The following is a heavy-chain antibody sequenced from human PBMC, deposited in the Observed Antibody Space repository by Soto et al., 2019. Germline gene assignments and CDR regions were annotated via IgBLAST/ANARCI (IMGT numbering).Heavy chain of an antibody. D-gene: IGHD3-22*01. CDR3: TREGYYYDSSGYYYCEDAFYX. J-gene: IGHJ3*01. Sequence: RLCCTAYGFTFGDYAMSWFRQAPGKGLEWVVFIRSKAYVGTTEYAASVKGRFTISRDDSKSIAYLQMKRLKTEDTAVYYCTREGYYYDSSGYYYCEDAFYXWGQGTMVTVS. CDR2: IRSKAYVGTT. CDR1: GFTFGDYA. V-gene: IGHV3-49*03.